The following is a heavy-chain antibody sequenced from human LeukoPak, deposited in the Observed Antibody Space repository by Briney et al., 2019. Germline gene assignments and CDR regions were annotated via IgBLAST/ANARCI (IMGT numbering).Heavy chain of an antibody. D-gene: IGHD2-15*01. V-gene: IGHV4-4*07. J-gene: IGHJ2*01. CDR1: GGSISSYY. CDR3: ARGYCSGGSCYQKPYWYFDL. CDR2: IYTSGST. Sequence: SETLSLTCTVSGGSISSYYWSWIRQPAGKGLEWIGRIYTSGSTNYNPSLKSRVTMSVDTSKNQFSLKLSSVAAADTAVYYCARGYCSGGSCYQKPYWYFDLWGRGTLATVSS.